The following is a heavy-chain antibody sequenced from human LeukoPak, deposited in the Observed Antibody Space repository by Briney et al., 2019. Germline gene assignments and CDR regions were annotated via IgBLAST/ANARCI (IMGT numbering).Heavy chain of an antibody. Sequence: ASVKVSCKASGGTFSSYAISWVRQAPGQGLEWMGGIIPIFGTANYAQKLQGRVTMTTDTSTSTAYMELRSLRSDDTAVYYCAREEGSGYIDYWGQGTLVTVSS. CDR3: AREEGSGYIDY. D-gene: IGHD3-10*01. CDR1: GGTFSSYA. V-gene: IGHV1-69*05. J-gene: IGHJ4*02. CDR2: IIPIFGTA.